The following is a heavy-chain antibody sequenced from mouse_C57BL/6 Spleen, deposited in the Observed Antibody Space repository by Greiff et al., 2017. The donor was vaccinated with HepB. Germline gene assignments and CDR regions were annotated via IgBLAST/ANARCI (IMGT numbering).Heavy chain of an antibody. J-gene: IGHJ3*01. CDR2: IHPNSGST. Sequence: VQLQQPGAELVKPGASVKLSCKASGYTFTSYWMHWVKQRPGQGLEWIGMIHPNSGSTNYNEKFKSKATLTVDKSSSTAYMQLSSLTSEDSAVYYCARSGGGYYFAYWGQGTLVTVSA. CDR3: ARSGGGYYFAY. D-gene: IGHD2-3*01. V-gene: IGHV1-64*01. CDR1: GYTFTSYW.